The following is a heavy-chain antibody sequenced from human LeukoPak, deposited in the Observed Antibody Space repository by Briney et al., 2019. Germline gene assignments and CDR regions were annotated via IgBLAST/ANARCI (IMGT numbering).Heavy chain of an antibody. CDR3: ARGVFEEAAAGYYYYYYMDV. V-gene: IGHV1-69*05. CDR2: IIPIFGTA. D-gene: IGHD6-13*01. Sequence: GASVKVSCKASGGTFGSYAISWVRQAPGQGLEWIGGIIPIFGTANYAQKFQGRVTITTDESTSTAYMELSSLRSEDTAVYYCARGVFEEAAAGYYYYYYMDVWGKGTTVTVSS. CDR1: GGTFGSYA. J-gene: IGHJ6*03.